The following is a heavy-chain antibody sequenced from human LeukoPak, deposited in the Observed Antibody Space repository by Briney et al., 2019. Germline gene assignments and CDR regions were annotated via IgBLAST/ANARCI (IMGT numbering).Heavy chain of an antibody. Sequence: PSETVSLTCTVSGGSISSSSYYWGWIRQPPGKGLEWIGSIYYSGSTYYNPSLKSRVTISVDTSKNQFSLKLSSVTAADTAVYYCARQGEYSSSSYWFDPWGQGTLVTVSS. D-gene: IGHD6-6*01. CDR1: GGSISSSSYY. V-gene: IGHV4-39*01. CDR2: IYYSGST. J-gene: IGHJ5*02. CDR3: ARQGEYSSSSYWFDP.